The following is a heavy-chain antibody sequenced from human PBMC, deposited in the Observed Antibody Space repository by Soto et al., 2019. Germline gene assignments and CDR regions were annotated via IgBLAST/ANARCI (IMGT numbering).Heavy chain of an antibody. V-gene: IGHV1-69*01. D-gene: IGHD3-10*01. CDR1: GVSFNNNG. Sequence: QVQLVQSGAEVKKPGSSVKVSCKTSGVSFNNNGIGWIRQPPGLGLVWLRGVSPPFRTSNYARKFKGRISTTAVASTGTVNIELSSLTSEDTAQYFCARVLYYGSGSYSPYGMDVWGQGTTVTVSS. CDR2: VSPPFRTS. CDR3: ARVLYYGSGSYSPYGMDV. J-gene: IGHJ6*02.